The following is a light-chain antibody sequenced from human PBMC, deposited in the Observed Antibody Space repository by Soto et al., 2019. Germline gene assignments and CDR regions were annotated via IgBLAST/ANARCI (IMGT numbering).Light chain of an antibody. J-gene: IGLJ3*02. CDR2: DDS. CDR1: NLESKG. Sequence: SYELTQPPSMSVAPGQTARIACGGDNLESKGVHWYQQRPGQASILVVYDDSDRPSGIPERFSGSNSGNTATLTISRVEAGDEADYYCQVWDSNTDHPHAGFGGGTKVTVL. V-gene: IGLV3-21*02. CDR3: QVWDSNTDHPHAG.